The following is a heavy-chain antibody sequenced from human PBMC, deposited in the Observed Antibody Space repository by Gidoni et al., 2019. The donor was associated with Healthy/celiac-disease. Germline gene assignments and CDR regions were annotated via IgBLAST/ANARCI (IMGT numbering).Heavy chain of an antibody. D-gene: IGHD3-16*01. J-gene: IGHJ4*02. V-gene: IGHV3-20*04. Sequence: EVQLVESGGGVVRPGGSLSLSCAASGFTFDDYGMSWVRQAPGQGLEWVSGINWNGGSTGYADSVKGRFTISRDNAKNSLYLQMNSLRAEDTALYYCARDAFGGVTDWGFDYWGQGTLVTVSS. CDR2: INWNGGST. CDR1: GFTFDDYG. CDR3: ARDAFGGVTDWGFDY.